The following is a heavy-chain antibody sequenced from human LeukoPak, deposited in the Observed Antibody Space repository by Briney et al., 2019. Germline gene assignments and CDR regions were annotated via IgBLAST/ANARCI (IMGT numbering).Heavy chain of an antibody. V-gene: IGHV3-30-3*01. CDR3: ARDHGYAFDY. J-gene: IGHJ4*02. D-gene: IGHD5-12*01. CDR2: ISFDGSNT. Sequence: GGSLRLSCAASGFTSSNYFMHWVRQAPGKGLEWVAGISFDGSNTHYADSVRGRFTISRDDAKNSLYLQMNSLRDEDTAVYYCARDHGYAFDYWGQGTLVTVSS. CDR1: GFTSSNYF.